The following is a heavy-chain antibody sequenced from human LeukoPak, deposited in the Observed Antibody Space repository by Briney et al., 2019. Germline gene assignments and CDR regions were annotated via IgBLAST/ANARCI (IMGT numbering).Heavy chain of an antibody. J-gene: IGHJ4*02. D-gene: IGHD7-27*01. CDR1: GGTFSSYA. CDR3: AREPLTGDTWRPARKYYFDY. V-gene: IGHV1-69*05. Sequence: SVKVSCKASGGTFSSYAISWVRQAPGQGLEWMGGIIPIFGTANYAQKFQGRVTITTDESTSTAYMELSSLRSEDTAVYYCAREPLTGDTWRPARKYYFDYWGQGTLVTVSS. CDR2: IIPIFGTA.